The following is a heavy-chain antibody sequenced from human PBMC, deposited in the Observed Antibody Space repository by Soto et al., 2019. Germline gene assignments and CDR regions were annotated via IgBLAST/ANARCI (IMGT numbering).Heavy chain of an antibody. V-gene: IGHV3-30-3*01. D-gene: IGHD3-10*01. CDR1: GFTFSSYA. CDR3: ARDLVLWFGELLGNWFDP. J-gene: IGHJ5*02. CDR2: ISYDGSNK. Sequence: PVGSLRLSCAASGFTFSSYAMHWVRQAPGKGLEWVAVISYDGSNKYYADSVKGRFTISRDNSKNTLYLQMNSLRAEDTAVYYCARDLVLWFGELLGNWFDPWGQGTLVTVSS.